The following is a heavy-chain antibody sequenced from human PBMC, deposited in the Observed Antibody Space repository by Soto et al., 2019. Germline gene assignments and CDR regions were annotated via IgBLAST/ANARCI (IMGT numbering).Heavy chain of an antibody. Sequence: RLSCAASGFTFSSYGMHWVRQAPGKGLEWVAVIWYDGSSKNYADSVKGRFTISRDNSKNTLYLQMNSLRAEDTAVYYCASPARAYCSSTSCYRALFLHYWGQGTLVTVSS. D-gene: IGHD2-2*02. CDR1: GFTFSSYG. CDR3: ASPARAYCSSTSCYRALFLHY. J-gene: IGHJ4*02. V-gene: IGHV3-33*01. CDR2: IWYDGSSK.